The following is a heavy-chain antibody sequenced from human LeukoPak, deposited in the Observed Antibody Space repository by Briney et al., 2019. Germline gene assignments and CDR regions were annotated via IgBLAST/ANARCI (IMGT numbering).Heavy chain of an antibody. CDR3: ARDSGTTGEVKFDP. D-gene: IGHD3-10*01. V-gene: IGHV4-4*07. J-gene: IGHJ5*02. CDR2: IYGSGST. CDR1: GGSIRSY. Sequence: SETLSLTCTVSGGSIRSYWSWIRQPAGKGLEWIGRIYGSGSTDYNPSLKSRVTMSIDTAKNQFSLNLISVTAADTAVYYCARDSGTTGEVKFDPWGQGTLVTVSS.